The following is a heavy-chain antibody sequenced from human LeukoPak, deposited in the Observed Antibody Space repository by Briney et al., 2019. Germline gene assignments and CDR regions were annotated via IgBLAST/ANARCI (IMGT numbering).Heavy chain of an antibody. CDR1: GGTFSSYA. J-gene: IGHJ4*02. Sequence: SVKVSCKASGGTFSSYAISWVRQAPGQGLEWMGGIIPIFGTANYAQKFQGRVTITADESTSTAYMEPISLRSEDTAVYYCARDYYDSSGYGNLDYWGQGTLVTVSS. V-gene: IGHV1-69*13. CDR2: IIPIFGTA. D-gene: IGHD3-22*01. CDR3: ARDYYDSSGYGNLDY.